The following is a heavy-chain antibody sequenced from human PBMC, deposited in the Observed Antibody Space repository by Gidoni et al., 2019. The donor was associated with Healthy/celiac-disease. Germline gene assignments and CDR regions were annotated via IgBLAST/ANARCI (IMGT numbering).Heavy chain of an antibody. V-gene: IGHV4-59*01. CDR1: GGSISSYY. CDR3: ARAPGDGNYYYGMDV. CDR2: IYYSGST. Sequence: QVQLQESGPGLAKPSETLSLTCTVSGGSISSYYWSWIRQPPGKGLEWIGYIYYSGSTNYNPSLKSLVTLSVDTSKNQFSLKLSSVTAADTAVYYCARAPGDGNYYYGMDVWGQGTTVTVSS. D-gene: IGHD4-17*01. J-gene: IGHJ6*02.